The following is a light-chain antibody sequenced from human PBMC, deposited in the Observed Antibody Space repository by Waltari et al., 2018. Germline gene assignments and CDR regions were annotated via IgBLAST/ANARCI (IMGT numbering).Light chain of an antibody. V-gene: IGKV3-15*01. CDR3: QQYNNWRT. CDR2: GAS. Sequence: EILMTQSPPTLSVSPGERATLSCRASQSISRNLAWSQPKPGQAPRLLIYGASTRATGIPARFSGSGSGTEFTLTISSLQSEDFAVYYCQQYNNWRTFGQGTKLEIK. CDR1: QSISRN. J-gene: IGKJ2*01.